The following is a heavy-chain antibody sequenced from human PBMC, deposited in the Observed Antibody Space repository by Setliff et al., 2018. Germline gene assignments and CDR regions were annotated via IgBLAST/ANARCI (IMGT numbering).Heavy chain of an antibody. CDR1: GGSISGYY. J-gene: IGHJ3*02. V-gene: IGHV4-59*13. D-gene: IGHD3-10*01. Sequence: PSETLSLTCIVSGGSISGYYWAWVRQPPGKELEWIGRIYITGSTDYNPSLKSRVTISEDTSKNQFPLELSSVTAADTAVYFCARGFSYGVTTYGLDIWGRGTMVTVSS. CDR3: ARGFSYGVTTYGLDI. CDR2: IYITGST.